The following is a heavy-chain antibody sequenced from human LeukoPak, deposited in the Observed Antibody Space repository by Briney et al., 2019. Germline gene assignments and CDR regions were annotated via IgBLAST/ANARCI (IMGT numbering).Heavy chain of an antibody. CDR3: ARDVLGIAAAGTVNWFDP. CDR2: IIPIFGTA. J-gene: IGHJ5*02. D-gene: IGHD6-13*01. V-gene: IGHV1-69*13. Sequence: SVKVSCKASGGTFSSYAISWVRQAPGQGLEWMGGIIPIFGTANYAQKFQGRVTITADESTSTAYMELSSLRSEDTAVYYCARDVLGIAAAGTVNWFDPWGQGTLVTVSS. CDR1: GGTFSSYA.